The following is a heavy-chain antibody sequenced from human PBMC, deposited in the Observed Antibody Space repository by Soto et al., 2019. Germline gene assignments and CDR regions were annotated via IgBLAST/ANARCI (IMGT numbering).Heavy chain of an antibody. D-gene: IGHD3-22*01. Sequence: EVQLLESGGALVQPGGSLRLSCEASGFSLGRYAMSWVRQAPGKGLEWISVISASGSRVSYADSVKGRFTISNDNSENTLFLQVNSLRVDETAVYYCAKDYYYDSTGLFFDSWGQGTLVTVSS. V-gene: IGHV3-23*01. CDR2: ISASGSRV. CDR1: GFSLGRYA. CDR3: AKDYYYDSTGLFFDS. J-gene: IGHJ4*02.